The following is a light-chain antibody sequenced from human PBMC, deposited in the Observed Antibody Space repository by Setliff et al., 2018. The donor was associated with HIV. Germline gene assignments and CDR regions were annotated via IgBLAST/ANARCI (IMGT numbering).Light chain of an antibody. CDR2: EVS. V-gene: IGLV2-14*01. J-gene: IGLJ1*01. CDR3: SSYTTGSTLVV. Sequence: QSALTQPASVSGSPGQSITISCTGSSSDVGGYNYVSWSQHHPGKAPKLLIYEVSNRPSGVSNRFSGSKSGNTASLTISGLQAEDEADYYCSSYTTGSTLVVFGAGTKVTVL. CDR1: SSDVGGYNY.